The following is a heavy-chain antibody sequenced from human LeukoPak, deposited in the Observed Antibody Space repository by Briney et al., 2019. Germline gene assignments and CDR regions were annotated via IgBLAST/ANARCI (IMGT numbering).Heavy chain of an antibody. D-gene: IGHD3-3*01. CDR1: GFTFSTHS. J-gene: IGHJ4*02. V-gene: IGHV3-21*01. CDR3: ARVPGGLEWADFDY. Sequence: DPGGSLRLSCAACGFTFSTHSMHWVRQAPGKGLEWVSCISSSSSDIKYADSVKGRFTISRDNAKNSLYLQLSSLRAEDTAVYYCARVPGGLEWADFDYWGQGTLVTVSS. CDR2: ISSSSSDI.